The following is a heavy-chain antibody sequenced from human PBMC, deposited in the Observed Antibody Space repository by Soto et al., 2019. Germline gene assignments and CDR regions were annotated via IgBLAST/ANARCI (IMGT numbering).Heavy chain of an antibody. CDR1: GGSISGGIYY. D-gene: IGHD3-22*01. V-gene: IGHV4-30-4*01. CDR3: AREIIPLTTDWYFDL. Sequence: QVQLQESGPGLVKPSETLSLTCTVSGGSISGGIYYWSWVRQSPGKGLEWIGYIFHSGSTFYNPSLGSQVTISVVMSQNQFSLRLSSVTAADTAVYYCAREIIPLTTDWYFDLWGRGTLVTVSS. CDR2: IFHSGST. J-gene: IGHJ2*01.